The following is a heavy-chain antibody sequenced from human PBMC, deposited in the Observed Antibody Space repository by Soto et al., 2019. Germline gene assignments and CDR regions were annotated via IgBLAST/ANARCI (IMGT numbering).Heavy chain of an antibody. CDR2: ISGSGGST. V-gene: IGHV3-23*01. D-gene: IGHD3-16*01. J-gene: IGHJ4*02. CDR1: GFTFSSYA. CDR3: AKDKGGVGGGEDY. Sequence: EVQLLESGGGLVQPGGSLRLSCAASGFTFSSYAMSWVRQAPGKGLEWVSAISGSGGSTYYADSVKGRFTISRDNSKNSIDLQRNSRRAEDTVVYYGAKDKGGVGGGEDYWGQGTLVTVSS.